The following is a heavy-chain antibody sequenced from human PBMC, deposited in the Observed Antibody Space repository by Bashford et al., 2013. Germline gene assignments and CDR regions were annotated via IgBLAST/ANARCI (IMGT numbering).Heavy chain of an antibody. V-gene: IGHV4-34*01. CDR2: IHHRGST. J-gene: IGHJ3*02. D-gene: IGHD2-21*02. CDR1: GGSFSGYS. Sequence: LSETLSLTCAVYGGSFSGYSLDLGPPVPRKGLEWIGEIHHRGSTNYTPSLKSRVSISLDTSKNQFSLKLSSVTAADTALYYCARDRVFPFCVGDTCYFHTLDIWGQGTMVTVSS. CDR3: ARDRVFPFCVGDTCYFHTLDI.